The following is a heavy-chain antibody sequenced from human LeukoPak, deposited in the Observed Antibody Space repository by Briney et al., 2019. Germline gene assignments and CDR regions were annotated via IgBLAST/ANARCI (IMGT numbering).Heavy chain of an antibody. D-gene: IGHD2-15*01. CDR1: GYTFTSYS. V-gene: IGHV1-18*01. CDR2: INIYNGNT. J-gene: IGHJ4*02. CDR3: ARHSCSGGSCYLDY. Sequence: ASVKVSCTASGYTFTSYSMSWVRQAPGQGLEWMGWINIYNGNTNFAQSLQGRVTVTTDTSTSTAYMELRSLRSDDTAVYYCARHSCSGGSCYLDYWGQGTLVTVSS.